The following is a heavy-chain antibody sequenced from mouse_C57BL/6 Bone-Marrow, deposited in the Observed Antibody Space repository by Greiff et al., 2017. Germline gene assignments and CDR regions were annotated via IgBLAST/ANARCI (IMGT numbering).Heavy chain of an antibody. D-gene: IGHD2-3*01. J-gene: IGHJ4*01. CDR1: GFNIKDYY. V-gene: IGHV14-2*01. CDR2: IDPEDGET. CDR3: ATPLYDGYYSDDMDY. Sequence: VQLQQSGAELVKPGASVKLSCTASGFNIKDYYMNWVKQRTEQGLEWIGRIDPEDGETKYAPKFQGKDTITADTSSNPAYLQITSLTSESTAVYYGATPLYDGYYSDDMDYWGQGTSVTVSS.